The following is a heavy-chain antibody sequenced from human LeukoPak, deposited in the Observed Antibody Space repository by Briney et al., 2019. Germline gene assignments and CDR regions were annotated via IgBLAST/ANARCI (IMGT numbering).Heavy chain of an antibody. CDR1: GGTFSSYA. Sequence: SVKVSCKASGGTFSSYAISWVRQAPGQGLEWMGGIIPIFGTANYAQKFQGRVTITTDESTSTAYMELSSLRSEDTAVYYCARDLDSSSSGDMNAFDIWGQGTMVTVSS. D-gene: IGHD6-6*01. J-gene: IGHJ3*02. CDR2: IIPIFGTA. CDR3: ARDLDSSSSGDMNAFDI. V-gene: IGHV1-69*05.